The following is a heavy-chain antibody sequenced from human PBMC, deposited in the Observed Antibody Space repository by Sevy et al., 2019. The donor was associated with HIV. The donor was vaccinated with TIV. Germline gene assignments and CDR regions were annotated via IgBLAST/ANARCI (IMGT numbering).Heavy chain of an antibody. D-gene: IGHD1-26*01. J-gene: IGHJ4*02. V-gene: IGHV3-15*07. CDR3: TTDIIPSGSYSFLFDY. Sequence: GGSLRLSCAASGFTFSNAWMNWVRQAPGKGLEWVGRIKSKTDGGTTDYAAPVKGRFTISRDNSNNTLYLQMNSLKTEDSAVYYCTTDIIPSGSYSFLFDYWGQGTLVTVSS. CDR1: GFTFSNAW. CDR2: IKSKTDGGTT.